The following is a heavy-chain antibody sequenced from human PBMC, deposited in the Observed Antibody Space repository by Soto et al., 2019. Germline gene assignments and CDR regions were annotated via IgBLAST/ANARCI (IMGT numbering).Heavy chain of an antibody. J-gene: IGHJ4*02. CDR2: ISFDGRNT. CDR1: GFTFNNYG. CDR3: AKQTGSGSYNNGGSGGHLDY. D-gene: IGHD3-10*01. Sequence: QVQLVESGGGVVQPGRSLRLSCVASGFTFNNYGMHWVRQAPGKGLEWVVVISFDGRNTYYADSVKGRFTISRDNSKNTLYLQMTSLRAEDTAVYYCAKQTGSGSYNNGGSGGHLDYWGQGTLVTVSS. V-gene: IGHV3-30*18.